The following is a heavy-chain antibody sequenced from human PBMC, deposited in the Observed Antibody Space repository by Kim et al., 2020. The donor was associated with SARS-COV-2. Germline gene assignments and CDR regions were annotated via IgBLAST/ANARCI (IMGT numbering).Heavy chain of an antibody. CDR2: IKSKTDGGTK. J-gene: IGHJ4*02. Sequence: GGSLRLSCAASGFTFSNAWMSWVRQAPGKGLEWVGRIKSKTDGGTKDYAAPGKGRFTISRDESKNTLYLQMNSLKTEDTAVYYCTTDRYYDYIWGSYRLTDYWGKGTLVTVSS. CDR1: GFTFSNAW. CDR3: TTDRYYDYIWGSYRLTDY. V-gene: IGHV3-15*01. D-gene: IGHD3-16*02.